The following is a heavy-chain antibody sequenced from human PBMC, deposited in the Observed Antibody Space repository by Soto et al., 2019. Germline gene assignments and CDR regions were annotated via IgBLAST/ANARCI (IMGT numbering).Heavy chain of an antibody. D-gene: IGHD6-13*01. CDR2: ISGSGGST. CDR1: GFTFSSYA. CDR3: AKSPEYGEAAAGQDY. J-gene: IGHJ4*02. Sequence: EVQLLESGGGLVQPGGSLRLSCAAPGFTFSSYAMSWVRQAPGKGLEWVSAISGSGGSTYYADSVKGRFTISRDNSKNTLYLQMNSLRAEDTAVYYCAKSPEYGEAAAGQDYWGQGTLVTVSS. V-gene: IGHV3-23*01.